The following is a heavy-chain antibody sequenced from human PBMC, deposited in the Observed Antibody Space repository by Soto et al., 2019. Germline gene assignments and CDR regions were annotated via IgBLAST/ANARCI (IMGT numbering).Heavy chain of an antibody. CDR2: IKWNSGSI. D-gene: IGHD6-19*01. CDR1: GFTFDDYA. J-gene: IGHJ6*02. Sequence: EVQLVESGGGLVQPGRSLRLSCAASGFTFDDYAMHWVRQVPGKGLEWGSAIKWNSGSISYADSVKGRFTISRDNAKKSLYMQMKSLRTEDTALYYCAKDIEISGWYGRWGVDVWGQGTTATVSS. CDR3: AKDIEISGWYGRWGVDV. V-gene: IGHV3-9*01.